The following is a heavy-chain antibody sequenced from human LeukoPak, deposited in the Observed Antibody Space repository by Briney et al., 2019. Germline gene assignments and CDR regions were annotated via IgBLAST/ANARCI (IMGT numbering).Heavy chain of an antibody. CDR2: ISSTGNTI. J-gene: IGHJ4*02. V-gene: IGHV3-11*01. CDR3: ARERRDGHNYGYYFDF. CDR1: GFTFTDHY. Sequence: SGGSLRLSCAASGFTFTDHYMSWIRQAPGKGLEWVSHISSTGNTINYGDSLQGRFTISRDNAKKSVYLQMNSLRAEDTAVYYCARERRDGHNYGYYFDFWGQGTLVTVSS. D-gene: IGHD5-24*01.